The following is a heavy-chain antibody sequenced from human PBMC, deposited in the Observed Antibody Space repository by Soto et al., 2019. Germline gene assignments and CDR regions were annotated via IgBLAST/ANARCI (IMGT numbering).Heavy chain of an antibody. Sequence: GGSLRLSCAASGFTFSSFWMHWVRQAPGKELLWISRINSDASSTSYADSVKGRFTISRDNAKNTLFLQMNSLRAEDTAVYYCEKKGDNRGWGYWGQGTLVPVSS. CDR3: EKKGDNRGWGY. V-gene: IGHV3-74*01. CDR2: INSDASST. D-gene: IGHD6-19*01. J-gene: IGHJ4*02. CDR1: GFTFSSFW.